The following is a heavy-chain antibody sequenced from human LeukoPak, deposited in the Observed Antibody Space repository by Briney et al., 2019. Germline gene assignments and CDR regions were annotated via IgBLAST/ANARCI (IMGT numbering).Heavy chain of an antibody. CDR2: INTDGSST. D-gene: IGHD3-22*01. CDR1: GFTFSSYW. J-gene: IGHJ4*02. Sequence: PGGSLRLSCAASGFTFSSYWMHWVRQAPEKGLVWVSRINTDGSSTSYADSVKGRFTISRDNAKNTLYLQMNSLRAEDTAVYYCAKAGETMIVVVISDFDYWGQGTLVTVSS. V-gene: IGHV3-74*01. CDR3: AKAGETMIVVVISDFDY.